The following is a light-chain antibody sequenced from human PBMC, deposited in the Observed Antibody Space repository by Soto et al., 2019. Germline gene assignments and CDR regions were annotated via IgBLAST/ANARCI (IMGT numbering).Light chain of an antibody. Sequence: QSALTQPRSVSGSPGQSVTISCTGTSSDVGGYNYVSWYQQHPGKAPKLMICDVSKRPSGVPDRFSGSKSGNTASLTISGLQAEDEADYYCCSYAGSYTWGFGGGTKLTVL. V-gene: IGLV2-11*01. CDR3: CSYAGSYTWG. CDR1: SSDVGGYNY. J-gene: IGLJ2*01. CDR2: DVS.